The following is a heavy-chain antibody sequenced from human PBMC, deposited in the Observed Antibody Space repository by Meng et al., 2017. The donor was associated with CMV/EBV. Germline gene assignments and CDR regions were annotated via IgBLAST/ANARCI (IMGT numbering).Heavy chain of an antibody. J-gene: IGHJ4*02. V-gene: IGHV3-23*01. CDR2: ISGSGGST. CDR3: AKPTYCGGDCYWALFDY. CDR1: GFTFSSYA. Sequence: ESLKLSCAASGFTFSSYAMSWVRQAPGKGLEWVSAISGSGGSTYYTDSVKGRFTISRDNSKNTLYLKMNSLRAEDTAVYYWAKPTYCGGDCYWALFDYWGQGTLVTVSS. D-gene: IGHD2-21*01.